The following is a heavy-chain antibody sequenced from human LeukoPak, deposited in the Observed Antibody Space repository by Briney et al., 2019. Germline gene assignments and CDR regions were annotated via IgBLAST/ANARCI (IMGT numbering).Heavy chain of an antibody. V-gene: IGHV4-30-2*01. CDR2: IYHSGST. CDR1: GGSISSGGYY. CDR3: ARDGRGASPALIDY. D-gene: IGHD3-10*01. J-gene: IGHJ4*02. Sequence: SETLSLTCTVSGGSISSGGYYWSWIRQPPGKGLEWIGYIYHSGSTYYNPSLKSRVTISVDRSKNQFSLKLSSVTAADTAVYYCARDGRGASPALIDYWGQGTLVTVSS.